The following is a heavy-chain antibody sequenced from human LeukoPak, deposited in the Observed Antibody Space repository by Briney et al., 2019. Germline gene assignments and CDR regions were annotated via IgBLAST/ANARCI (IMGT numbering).Heavy chain of an antibody. CDR1: EFTFSTYW. V-gene: IGHV3-74*01. J-gene: IGHJ4*02. Sequence: GGSLRLSCAASEFTFSTYWMHWVRQAPGKGLVWVTNISPNGEITYYADSVKGRFTISRDSAKSTLYLEMNSLRAEDTAVYYCVRGTSEWKGVDYWGQGTPVNVSS. CDR2: ISPNGEIT. D-gene: IGHD2-2*01. CDR3: VRGTSEWKGVDY.